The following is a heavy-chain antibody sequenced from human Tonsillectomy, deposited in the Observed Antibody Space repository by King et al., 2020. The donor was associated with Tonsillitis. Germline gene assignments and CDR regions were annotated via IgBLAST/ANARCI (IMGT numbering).Heavy chain of an antibody. Sequence: VQLVESGGGLVQPGGSLKLSCAASGFTFSNSWMYWVRQAPGKGLVWVSYINNDGTSTDYADSVKGRITIPRDNAKNTLYLQMNSLRVEDTAVYYCTRGGLMHAMDVWGQGTTVTVAS. V-gene: IGHV3-74*01. D-gene: IGHD3-16*01. CDR3: TRGGLMHAMDV. J-gene: IGHJ6*02. CDR2: INNDGTST. CDR1: GFTFSNSW.